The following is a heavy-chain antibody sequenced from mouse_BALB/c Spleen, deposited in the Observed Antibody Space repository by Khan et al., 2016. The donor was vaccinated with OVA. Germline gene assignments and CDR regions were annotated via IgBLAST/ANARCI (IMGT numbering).Heavy chain of an antibody. CDR1: GYTFTSYT. CDR2: INPSNGYT. D-gene: IGHD2-14*01. CDR3: VRDGAYHRNDGWFAY. Sequence: QVQLKESGAVLARPGASVKMSCKASGYTFTSYTIHWIKLRPGQGLEWIGYINPSNGYTNYNQKFRDKATLTADKSSTTAYMQLSSLTSDDSAVYNCVRDGAYHRNDGWFAYWGQGTLVTVSA. V-gene: IGHV1-4*01. J-gene: IGHJ3*01.